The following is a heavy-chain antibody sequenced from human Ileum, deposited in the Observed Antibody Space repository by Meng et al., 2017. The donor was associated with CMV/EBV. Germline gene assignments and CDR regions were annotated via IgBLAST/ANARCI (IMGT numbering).Heavy chain of an antibody. V-gene: IGHV3-66*02. CDR1: GFTVSGNY. Sequence: GESLKISCVVSGFTVSGNYMSWVRQAPGKGLEWVSLTHSGDRTYYADSVKGRFTFSRDNSKNTLYLQMNSLRADDTAVYYCARAPFWSGYPDYWGQGTLVTGAS. D-gene: IGHD3-3*01. CDR2: THSGDRT. CDR3: ARAPFWSGYPDY. J-gene: IGHJ4*02.